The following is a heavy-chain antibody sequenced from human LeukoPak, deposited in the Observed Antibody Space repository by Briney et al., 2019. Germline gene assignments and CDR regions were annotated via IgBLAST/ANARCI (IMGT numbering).Heavy chain of an antibody. CDR2: ISGSGGST. D-gene: IGHD4-11*01. V-gene: IGHV3-23*01. J-gene: IGHJ4*02. CDR3: AKENFMSSVTSFDY. Sequence: GGSLRLSCAASGFTFSSYGMSWVRQSPGKGLEWVSAISGSGGSTYYADSVKGRFTISRDNSKNTLFLQMNSLRDEDTAVYYCAKENFMSSVTSFDYWGQGTLVTVSS. CDR1: GFTFSSYG.